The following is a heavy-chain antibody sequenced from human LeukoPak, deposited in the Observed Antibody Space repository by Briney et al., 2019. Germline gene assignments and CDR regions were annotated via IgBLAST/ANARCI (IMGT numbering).Heavy chain of an antibody. CDR3: ARLGDKASSGWYWVNY. D-gene: IGHD6-19*01. CDR1: GGSISSYY. Sequence: SETLSLTCTVSGGSISSYYWSWIRQPPGKGLEWIGYIYTSGSTNYNPSLKSRVTISVDTSKNQLSLKLSSVTAADTAVYYCARLGDKASSGWYWVNYWGQGTLVTVSS. V-gene: IGHV4-4*09. J-gene: IGHJ4*02. CDR2: IYTSGST.